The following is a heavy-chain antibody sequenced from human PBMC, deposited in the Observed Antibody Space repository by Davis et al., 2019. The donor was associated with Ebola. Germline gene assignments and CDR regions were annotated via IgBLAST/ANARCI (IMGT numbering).Heavy chain of an antibody. V-gene: IGHV1-2*04. D-gene: IGHD3-3*01. CDR2: INPNSGGT. CDR3: ARGGSRPITYYDFWSGPRTSVGMDV. Sequence: AASVKVSCKASGYTFTGYYMHWVRQAPGQGLEWMGWINPNSGGTNYAQKFQGWVTMTRDTSISTAYMELSRLRSDDTAVYYCARGGSRPITYYDFWSGPRTSVGMDVWGQGTTVTVSS. CDR1: GYTFTGYY. J-gene: IGHJ6*02.